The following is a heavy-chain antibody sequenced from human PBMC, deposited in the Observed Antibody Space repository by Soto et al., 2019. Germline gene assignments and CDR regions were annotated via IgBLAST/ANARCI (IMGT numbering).Heavy chain of an antibody. Sequence: ASVKVSCKASGYTFHNYGVTWVRQAPGQGLECMGRISAFNENTHYAQNFQGRVTMTEDTSTDTAYMELSSLRSEDTAVYYCAVRFLEWLSFDYWGQGTLVTVSS. D-gene: IGHD3-3*01. J-gene: IGHJ4*02. CDR3: AVRFLEWLSFDY. V-gene: IGHV1-18*01. CDR2: ISAFNENT. CDR1: GYTFHNYG.